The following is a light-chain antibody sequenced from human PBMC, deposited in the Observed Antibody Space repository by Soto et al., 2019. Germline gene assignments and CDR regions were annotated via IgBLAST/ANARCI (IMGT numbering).Light chain of an antibody. J-gene: IGKJ3*01. CDR2: AAS. CDR3: QQSYSTLFS. V-gene: IGKV1-39*01. Sequence: DIQMTQSPSSLSASVGDRVTITCRARQTILRYLNWYQHKPGRAPILLIYAASTLQSGVPSRFIGGGSGTEFTLTISSLQPEDFATYYCQQSYSTLFSFGPGTKVEIK. CDR1: QTILRY.